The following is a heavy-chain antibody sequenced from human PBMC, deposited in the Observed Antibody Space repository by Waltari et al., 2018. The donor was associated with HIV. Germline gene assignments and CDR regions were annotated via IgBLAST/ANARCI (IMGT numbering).Heavy chain of an antibody. CDR2: LRSEVRAN. V-gene: IGHV3-30*02. J-gene: IGHJ6*02. CDR3: AKYHRLRLSEPYYFGVAV. CDR1: GTSNYWSHG. Sequence: VQSTGGVVQPGGSHRTPCVPSGTSNYWSHGFHLFRHSPGRGLAWVAHLRSEVRANYNGDVYRTYADVAREHYSISRDNYRKTLFVDLDRLTSEDTGVYYCAKYHRLRLSEPYYFGVAVWGQGSTVIVSS. D-gene: IGHD3-10*01.